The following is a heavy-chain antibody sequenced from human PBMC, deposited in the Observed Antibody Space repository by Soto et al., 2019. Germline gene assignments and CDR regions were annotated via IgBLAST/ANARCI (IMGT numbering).Heavy chain of an antibody. CDR1: GFTFSSYG. J-gene: IGHJ6*02. D-gene: IGHD4-17*01. CDR2: ISYDGSNK. V-gene: IGHV3-30*18. Sequence: GGSLRLSCAASGFTFSSYGMHWVRQAPGKGLEWVAVISYDGSNKYYADSVKGRFTISRDNSKNTLYLQMNSLRAEDTAVYYCAKGLYGDSLLYYYGMDVWAQGTTVTVSS. CDR3: AKGLYGDSLLYYYGMDV.